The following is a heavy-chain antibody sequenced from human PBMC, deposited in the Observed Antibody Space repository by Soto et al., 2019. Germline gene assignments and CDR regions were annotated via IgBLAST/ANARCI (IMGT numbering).Heavy chain of an antibody. J-gene: IGHJ5*02. Sequence: GGSLRLSCAASGFTFSSYGMHWVRQAPGKGLEWVAVISYDGSNKYYADSVKGRFTISRDNSKNTLYLQMNSLRAEDTAVYYCAKVPLPYCSSTSCITTPGLFDPWGQGTLVTVSS. D-gene: IGHD2-2*01. CDR3: AKVPLPYCSSTSCITTPGLFDP. CDR2: ISYDGSNK. CDR1: GFTFSSYG. V-gene: IGHV3-30*18.